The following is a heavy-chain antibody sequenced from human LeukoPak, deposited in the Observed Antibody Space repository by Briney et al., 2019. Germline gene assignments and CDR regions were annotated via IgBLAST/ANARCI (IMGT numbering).Heavy chain of an antibody. CDR1: GFTLSSHA. Sequence: GGSLRLSCAASGFTLSSHAMHWVRQAPGKGLEWVSVISYAGSEKYYADSVKGRCIISRDNSKSTLFLQMNSLRDEDTAVYYCARGYGYYASRSYPDYWGQGTLVTVSS. CDR3: ARGYGYYASRSYPDY. D-gene: IGHD3-10*01. J-gene: IGHJ4*02. CDR2: ISYAGSEK. V-gene: IGHV3-30*04.